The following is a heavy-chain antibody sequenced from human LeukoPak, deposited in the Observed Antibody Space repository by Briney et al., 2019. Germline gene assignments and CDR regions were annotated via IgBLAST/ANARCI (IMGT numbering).Heavy chain of an antibody. D-gene: IGHD6-19*01. CDR2: IYTSGST. V-gene: IGHV4-4*07. J-gene: IGHJ4*02. Sequence: SETLSLTCTVSGGSISSYYWSWIRQPAGKGLEWIGRIYTSGSTNYNPSLKSRVTMSVDTSKNQFSLKLSSVTAADTAVYYCARLGFGSGWPAFEYWGQGTLVTVSS. CDR3: ARLGFGSGWPAFEY. CDR1: GGSISSYY.